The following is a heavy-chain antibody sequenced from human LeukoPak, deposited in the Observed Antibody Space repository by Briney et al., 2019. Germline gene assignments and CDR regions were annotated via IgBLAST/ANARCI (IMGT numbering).Heavy chain of an antibody. CDR3: TRHQWWLAPRNFDY. J-gene: IGHJ4*02. Sequence: SETLSLTCTVSGGSISSSSYYWGWIRQPPGKGLEWIGSIYHSGSTYYNPSLKSRVTVSVDTSKNQFSLKLSSVTAADMAVYYCTRHQWWLAPRNFDYWGQGTLVTVSS. CDR2: IYHSGST. V-gene: IGHV4-39*01. CDR1: GGSISSSSYY. D-gene: IGHD2-8*01.